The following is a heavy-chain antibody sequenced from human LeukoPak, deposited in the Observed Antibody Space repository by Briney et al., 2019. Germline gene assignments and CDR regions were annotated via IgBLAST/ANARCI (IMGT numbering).Heavy chain of an antibody. CDR3: ARTVAHGSADH. V-gene: IGHV4-59*01. J-gene: IGHJ4*02. Sequence: SETLSLTCTVSGGSISSYYWSWIRQPPGKGLEWIAYIHSSGSTNYNPSLKSRITISVDTSRNQFSLKLSSVTAADTAVYYCARTVAHGSADHWGRGTPVTVSS. D-gene: IGHD5-24*01. CDR2: IHSSGST. CDR1: GGSISSYY.